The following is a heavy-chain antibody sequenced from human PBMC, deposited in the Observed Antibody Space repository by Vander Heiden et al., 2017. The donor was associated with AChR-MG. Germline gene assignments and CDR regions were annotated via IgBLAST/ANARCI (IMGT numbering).Heavy chain of an antibody. Sequence: QVQLVQSGAEVKKPGASVKVSCKASGYTFTGDYLHWVRQAPGQGLEWMGWINPNSGGTNYAKKLQGRVTMTRDTSISTAYRELSRLRSDETAVYYCARGGSIRYSSGWGDAFDIWGHGRMVTLSS. CDR2: INPNSGGT. D-gene: IGHD6-19*01. CDR1: GYTFTGDY. J-gene: IGHJ3*02. CDR3: ARGGSIRYSSGWGDAFDI. V-gene: IGHV1-2*02.